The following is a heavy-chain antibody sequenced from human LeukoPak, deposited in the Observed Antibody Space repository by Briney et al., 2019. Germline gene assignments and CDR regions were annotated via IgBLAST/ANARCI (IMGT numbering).Heavy chain of an antibody. CDR1: GFTFNNYA. V-gene: IGHV3-30-3*01. D-gene: IGHD5-18*01. Sequence: GGSLRLSCASSGFTFNNYAMHWVRQAPGKGLEWVAITSYDGSNKYYADSVKGRFTISRDNSKNTLYMQMNSLRAEDTAVYYCARDAYSYGSYSDYWGQGTLVTVSS. CDR2: TSYDGSNK. J-gene: IGHJ4*02. CDR3: ARDAYSYGSYSDY.